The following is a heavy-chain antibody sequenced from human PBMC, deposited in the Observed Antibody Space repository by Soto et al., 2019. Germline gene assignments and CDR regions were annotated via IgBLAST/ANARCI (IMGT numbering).Heavy chain of an antibody. CDR3: AREDSTAAQYFYYMDG. D-gene: IGHD5-18*01. CDR2: IYYSGST. CDR1: GGSISSGGYY. Sequence: QVQLQESGPGLVKPSQTLSLTCTVSGGSISSGGYYWSWIRQHPGKGLEWIGYIYYSGSTYYNPFLKSRVNISVDTSKDQFSLKLGSVAGADTAGYYCAREDSTAAQYFYYMDGWGKGTTVTVSS. J-gene: IGHJ6*03. V-gene: IGHV4-31*03.